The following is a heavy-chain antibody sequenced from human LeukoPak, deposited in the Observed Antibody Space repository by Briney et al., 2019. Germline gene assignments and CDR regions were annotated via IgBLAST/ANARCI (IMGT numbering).Heavy chain of an antibody. J-gene: IGHJ4*02. CDR1: GGSISTLSYY. Sequence: PSETLSLTCSVSGGSISTLSYYWGWVRQPPGKGLEWMGRIYYNGNADYNPSLKSRVTLIVDTSKNQFSLKVTSLTSADTAVYYCAPYPPGVYRPVDYWGQGTLVTVSS. V-gene: IGHV4-39*01. CDR2: IYYNGNA. CDR3: APYPPGVYRPVDY. D-gene: IGHD3-10*01.